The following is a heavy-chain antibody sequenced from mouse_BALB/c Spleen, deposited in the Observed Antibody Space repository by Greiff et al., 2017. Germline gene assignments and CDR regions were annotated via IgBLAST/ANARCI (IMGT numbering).Heavy chain of an antibody. CDR2: ISDGGSYT. J-gene: IGHJ3*01. V-gene: IGHV5-4*02. CDR1: GFTFSDYY. CDR3: ARDWALYYRYDGAWFAY. D-gene: IGHD2-14*01. Sequence: EVKVEESGGGLVKPGGSLKLSCAASGFTFSDYYMYWVRQTPEKRLEWVATISDGGSYTYYPDSVKGRFTISRDNAKNNLYLQMSSLKSEDTAMYYCARDWALYYRYDGAWFAYWGQGTLVTVSA.